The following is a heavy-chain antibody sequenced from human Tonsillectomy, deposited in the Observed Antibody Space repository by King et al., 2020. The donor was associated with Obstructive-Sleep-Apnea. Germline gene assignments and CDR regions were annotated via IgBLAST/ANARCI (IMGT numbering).Heavy chain of an antibody. V-gene: IGHV3-23*04. J-gene: IGHJ4*02. D-gene: IGHD3-9*01. Sequence: VQLVESGGGLVQPGGSLRLSCAGSGFTFRSYAMSWVRQAPGKGLEWVSGIRGSGGSTYYADSVKGRFTISRDNSKNTLYLQMNSLRAEDTAVYYCAKDSMDYDTLTGPVDYRGQGTLVTVSS. CDR2: IRGSGGST. CDR1: GFTFRSYA. CDR3: AKDSMDYDTLTGPVDY.